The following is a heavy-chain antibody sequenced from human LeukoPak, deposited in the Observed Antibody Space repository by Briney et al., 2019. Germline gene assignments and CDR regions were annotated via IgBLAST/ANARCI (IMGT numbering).Heavy chain of an antibody. CDR2: ISYDGSNK. J-gene: IGHJ4*02. Sequence: PGGSLRLSCAASGFTFSSYAMHWVRQAPGKGLEWVAVISYDGSNKYYADSVKGRFTISRDNSKNTLYLQMNSLRAEDTAVYYCARDEGHHFDYWGQGTLVTVSS. CDR1: GFTFSSYA. CDR3: ARDEGHHFDY. V-gene: IGHV3-30*04.